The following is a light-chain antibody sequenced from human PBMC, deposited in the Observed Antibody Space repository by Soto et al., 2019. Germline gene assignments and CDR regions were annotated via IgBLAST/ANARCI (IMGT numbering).Light chain of an antibody. CDR1: QSISTW. V-gene: IGKV1-5*03. J-gene: IGKJ1*01. CDR3: QQYNSYSWT. CDR2: KAS. Sequence: DVHMAHSPSTLSASVVYTVTITLLSSQSISTWLAWYQRKPGKAPKLLIYKASSLESGVPSRFSGSGSGTEFTLTISSLQPDDFATYYCQQYNSYSWTFGQGTKVDIK.